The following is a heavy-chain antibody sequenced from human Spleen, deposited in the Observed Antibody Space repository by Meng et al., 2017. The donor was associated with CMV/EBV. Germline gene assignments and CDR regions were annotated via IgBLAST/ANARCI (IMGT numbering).Heavy chain of an antibody. CDR3: ARDPEYSGYDFFDW. V-gene: IGHV3-30-3*01. CDR2: ISSDVNNK. J-gene: IGHJ4*02. CDR1: GFAFSAYA. Sequence: ASGFAFSAYAFPWVRQAPGKGLQWVAAISSDVNNKHFADSVKGRFSISRDNSKNTVYLQMNSLRADDTAVYYCARDPEYSGYDFFDWWGQGALVTVSS. D-gene: IGHD5-12*01.